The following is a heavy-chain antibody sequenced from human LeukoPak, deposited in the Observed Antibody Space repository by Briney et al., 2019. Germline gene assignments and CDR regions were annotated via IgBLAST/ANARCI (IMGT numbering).Heavy chain of an antibody. J-gene: IGHJ4*02. CDR1: GDSISSGDYY. CDR3: ARVKRVFAPFDY. CDR2: ISSSGST. Sequence: PSETLSLTCTVSGDSISSGDYYWSWIRQPAGKGLEWIGRISSSGSTNYNPSLKSRVTISVDTSKNQFSLKLSSVTAADTAVYYCARVKRVFAPFDYWGQGTLVTVSS. V-gene: IGHV4-61*02. D-gene: IGHD2-8*01.